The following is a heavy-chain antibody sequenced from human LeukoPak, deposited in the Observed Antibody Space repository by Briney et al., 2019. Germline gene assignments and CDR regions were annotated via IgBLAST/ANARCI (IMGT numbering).Heavy chain of an antibody. V-gene: IGHV4-4*07. D-gene: IGHD3-22*01. J-gene: IGHJ4*02. CDR2: VCRSGSI. CDR3: ARASDSEGYSLPFFDY. Sequence: PSETLSLTCTVSGVSISNYYWTWIRQPAGKGLEWIGRVCRSGSIDYNPSLKSRATMSVDSSKNQFSLKLTSVTAVDTAVYYCARASDSEGYSLPFFDYWGQGSLVTVSS. CDR1: GVSISNYY.